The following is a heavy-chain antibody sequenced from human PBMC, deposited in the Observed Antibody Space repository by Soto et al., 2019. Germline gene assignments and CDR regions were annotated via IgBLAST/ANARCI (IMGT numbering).Heavy chain of an antibody. CDR3: AKGDTGEAATPGPLDL. CDR2: IIPVFGTT. D-gene: IGHD6-25*01. J-gene: IGHJ4*02. V-gene: IGHV1-69*01. Sequence: QAQVVQSGPEVAKPGSSVKVSCKASEDIFGSSGFSWVRQAPGLGLEWMGGIIPVFGTTEYAEKFRGRVTISADDDKITDYMELDSLTSDDAAVYYCAKGDTGEAATPGPLDLWGQGTLVTVSS. CDR1: EDIFGSSG.